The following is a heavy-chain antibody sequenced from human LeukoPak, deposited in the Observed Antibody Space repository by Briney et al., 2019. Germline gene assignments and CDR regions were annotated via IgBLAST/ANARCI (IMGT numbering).Heavy chain of an antibody. CDR2: IFLSGGT. V-gene: IGHV4-61*02. Sequence: SETLSLTCSVSGGSISSGSYYWSWIRQPAGKGLEWIGRIFLSGGTNYNLSLKSRVTMSIATSKNQFSLSLRSVTAADTAVYYCARENYYDTSDWGQGTLVTVSS. D-gene: IGHD3-22*01. CDR1: GGSISSGSYY. CDR3: ARENYYDTSD. J-gene: IGHJ4*02.